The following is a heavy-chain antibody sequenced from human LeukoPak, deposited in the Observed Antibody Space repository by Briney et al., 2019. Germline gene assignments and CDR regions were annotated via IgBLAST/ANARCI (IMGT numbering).Heavy chain of an antibody. CDR2: INPSDGGT. CDR3: ARESPYSSSWFDN. CDR1: GYTFTGYY. J-gene: IGHJ4*02. V-gene: IGHV1-2*02. Sequence: ASVKVSCKASGYTFTGYYLHWVRQAPGQGLEWMGRINPSDGGTNYAQKFRGRVTMTTDTSITTAYMALNSLRSDDTAVYYCARESPYSSSWFDNWGQGTQVTVYS. D-gene: IGHD6-13*01.